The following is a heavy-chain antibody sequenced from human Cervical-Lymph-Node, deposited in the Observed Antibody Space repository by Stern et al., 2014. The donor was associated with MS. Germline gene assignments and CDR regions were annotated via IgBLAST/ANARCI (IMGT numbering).Heavy chain of an antibody. D-gene: IGHD3-16*01. CDR2: VIPIFGTA. Sequence: VQLVGSGAEVKKPGSSVKVSCKASGGTFSSYAINWVRQAPGQGPEWMGGVIPIFGTANYAQKFQGRVTITADESTSTAYMELSSLRSEDTAVYYCARDSRHYDASYYFDSWGQGTLVTVSS. V-gene: IGHV1-69*01. CDR3: ARDSRHYDASYYFDS. CDR1: GGTFSSYA. J-gene: IGHJ4*02.